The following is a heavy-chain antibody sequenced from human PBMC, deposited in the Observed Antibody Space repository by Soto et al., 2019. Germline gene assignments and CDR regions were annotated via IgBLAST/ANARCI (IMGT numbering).Heavy chain of an antibody. Sequence: ASVKVSCKASGYTFTGYYMHWVRQSPGQGLEWMGWINPNSGGTNYAQKFQGWVTMTSDTSISTAYMELSRLRSDDTAVYYCASYSGSYHPYYYYYGMDVWGQGTTVTVSS. CDR3: ASYSGSYHPYYYYYGMDV. J-gene: IGHJ6*02. V-gene: IGHV1-2*04. CDR2: INPNSGGT. D-gene: IGHD1-26*01. CDR1: GYTFTGYY.